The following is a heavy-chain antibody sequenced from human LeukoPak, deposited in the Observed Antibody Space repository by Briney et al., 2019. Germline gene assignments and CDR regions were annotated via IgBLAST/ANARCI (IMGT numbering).Heavy chain of an antibody. CDR2: ISYDGSNK. CDR3: ASLAGSGWYSYAGGDY. J-gene: IGHJ4*02. Sequence: GGSLRLSCAASGFTFSSYAMHWVRQAPGKGLEWVAVISYDGSNKYYADSVKGRFTISRDNSKNTLYLRMNSLRAEDTAVYYCASLAGSGWYSYAGGDYWGQGTLVTVSS. CDR1: GFTFSSYA. D-gene: IGHD6-19*01. V-gene: IGHV3-30*04.